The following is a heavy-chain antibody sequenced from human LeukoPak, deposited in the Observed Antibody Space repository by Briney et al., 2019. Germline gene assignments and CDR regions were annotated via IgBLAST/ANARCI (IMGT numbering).Heavy chain of an antibody. Sequence: GGSLRLSCAASGFTFSNSWMSWVRQAPGKGLEWVGRIKSKTDGGTTDYGVPVKGRFTISRDDTQKTLNQQMNSLKTEDIDVYYCATDEMATVPPLGYWGQGTLVTVSS. CDR1: GFTFSNSW. V-gene: IGHV3-15*01. D-gene: IGHD5-24*01. CDR3: ATDEMATVPPLGY. CDR2: IKSKTDGGTT. J-gene: IGHJ4*02.